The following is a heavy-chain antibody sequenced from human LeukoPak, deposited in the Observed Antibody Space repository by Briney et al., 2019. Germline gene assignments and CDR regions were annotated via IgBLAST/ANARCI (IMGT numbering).Heavy chain of an antibody. J-gene: IGHJ6*02. CDR3: ARRHSPYHTYYDFWSGYLNPGYYYGMDV. D-gene: IGHD3-3*01. V-gene: IGHV1-69*13. Sequence: ASVKVSCKASGGTFSSYAISWVRQAPGQGLEWMGGIIPIFGTANYAQKFQGRVTITADESTSTAYMELSSLRSEDTAVHYCARRHSPYHTYYDFWSGYLNPGYYYGMDVWGQGTTVTVSS. CDR1: GGTFSSYA. CDR2: IIPIFGTA.